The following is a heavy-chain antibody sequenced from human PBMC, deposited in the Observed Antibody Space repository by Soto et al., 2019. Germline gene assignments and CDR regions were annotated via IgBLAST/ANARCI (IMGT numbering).Heavy chain of an antibody. D-gene: IGHD3-9*01. Sequence: GGSLRLSCAASGFTFSSYAMSWVRQAPGKGLEWVSAISGSGGSTYYADSVKGRFTISRDNSKNTLYLQMNSLRAEDTAVYYCAKPYYDILTGYYYYYYYMDVWGKGTTVTVSS. CDR3: AKPYYDILTGYYYYYYYMDV. V-gene: IGHV3-23*01. CDR1: GFTFSSYA. CDR2: ISGSGGST. J-gene: IGHJ6*03.